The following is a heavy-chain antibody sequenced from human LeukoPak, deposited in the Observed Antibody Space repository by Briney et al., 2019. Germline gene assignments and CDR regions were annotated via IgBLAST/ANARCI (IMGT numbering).Heavy chain of an antibody. Sequence: SETLSLTCAVSGGSISSSNWWRWIRQPPGKGLEWIGEIYHSGSTNYNPPLKSRVTISVDKSKTQFSLKLSSVTAADAAVYYCARRVRSGDYRLDYWGQGTLVTVSS. V-gene: IGHV4-4*02. CDR1: GGSISSSNW. J-gene: IGHJ4*02. CDR3: ARRVRSGDYRLDY. D-gene: IGHD4-17*01. CDR2: IYHSGST.